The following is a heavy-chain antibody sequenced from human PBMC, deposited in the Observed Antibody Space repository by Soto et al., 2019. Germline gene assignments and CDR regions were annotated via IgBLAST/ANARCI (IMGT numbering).Heavy chain of an antibody. CDR1: GGSFSGYY. CDR2: INHSGST. V-gene: IGHV4-34*01. CDR3: ARNQVPAAIDY. D-gene: IGHD2-2*01. J-gene: IGHJ4*02. Sequence: SETLSLTCAVYGGSFSGYYWSWIRQPPGKGLEWIGEINHSGSTNYNPSLKSRVTISVDTSKNQFSLKLSSVTAADTAVYYCARNQVPAAIDYWGQGTLVTVS.